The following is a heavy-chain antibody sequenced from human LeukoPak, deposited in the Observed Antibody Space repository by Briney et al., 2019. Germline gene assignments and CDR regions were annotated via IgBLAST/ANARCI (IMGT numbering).Heavy chain of an antibody. CDR3: ARGGPGGNSGHGGY. Sequence: SVTVSCKASGGTFSSYAISWVRQAPGQGLEWMGRIIPILGIANYAQKFQDRVTITADKSTSTAYMELSSLRSEDTAVYYCARGGPGGNSGHGGYWGQGTLVTVSS. V-gene: IGHV1-69*04. J-gene: IGHJ4*02. D-gene: IGHD4-23*01. CDR1: GGTFSSYA. CDR2: IIPILGIA.